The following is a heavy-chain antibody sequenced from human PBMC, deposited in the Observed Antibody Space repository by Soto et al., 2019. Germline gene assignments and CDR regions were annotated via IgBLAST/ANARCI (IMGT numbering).Heavy chain of an antibody. J-gene: IGHJ4*02. CDR1: GFSFSSHG. CDR2: ISYDGGNK. CDR3: AKSREGWPDY. V-gene: IGHV3-30*18. Sequence: QVQLVESGGGVVQPGRSLRLSCADSGFSFSSHGMHWVRQAPGKGLEWVAVISYDGGNKFYADSVKGRFTISRDNSKNTLYLQMNSLRAEDTAVYYCAKSREGWPDYWGQGTLVTVSS. D-gene: IGHD6-19*01.